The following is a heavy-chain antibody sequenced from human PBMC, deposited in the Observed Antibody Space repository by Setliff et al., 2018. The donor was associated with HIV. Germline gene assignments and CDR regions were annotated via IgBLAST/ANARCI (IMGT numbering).Heavy chain of an antibody. Sequence: PSETLSLTCTVSGVSISNYYWSWIRQPPGKGMEWIGYMYYSGNTNYNPSLKSRVTISVDTSKSQFSLKLNSVTAADTAVYYCARDQSDWFYWGQGTLVTVSS. V-gene: IGHV4-59*01. J-gene: IGHJ4*02. D-gene: IGHD3-3*01. CDR2: MYYSGNT. CDR3: ARDQSDWFY. CDR1: GVSISNYY.